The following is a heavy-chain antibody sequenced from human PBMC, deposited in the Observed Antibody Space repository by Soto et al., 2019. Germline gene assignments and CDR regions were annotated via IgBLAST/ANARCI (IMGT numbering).Heavy chain of an antibody. Sequence: QVPLVESGGGVVQPGRSLRLSCAASGFTFSSYGMHWVRQAPGKGLEWVAVISYDGSNKYYADSVKGRFTISRDNSKNTLYLQMNSLRAEDTAVYYCARSKSRWLQPPGDAFDIWGQGTMVTVSS. CDR2: ISYDGSNK. CDR3: ARSKSRWLQPPGDAFDI. CDR1: GFTFSSYG. D-gene: IGHD5-12*01. V-gene: IGHV3-30*03. J-gene: IGHJ3*02.